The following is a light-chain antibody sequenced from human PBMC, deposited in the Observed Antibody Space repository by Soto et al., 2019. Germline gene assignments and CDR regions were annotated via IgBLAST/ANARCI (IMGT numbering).Light chain of an antibody. CDR1: QDIINH. Sequence: DIQMTQSPSSLSASVGDTVTITCRASQDIINHLAWYQQRPGKVPNLLIYGASTMPSGDPYRFLVIGSGTHFTLPLRSLQPEDVATYYCQNYHLALGTFGQGTRLEIK. J-gene: IGKJ5*01. V-gene: IGKV1-27*01. CDR2: GAS. CDR3: QNYHLALGT.